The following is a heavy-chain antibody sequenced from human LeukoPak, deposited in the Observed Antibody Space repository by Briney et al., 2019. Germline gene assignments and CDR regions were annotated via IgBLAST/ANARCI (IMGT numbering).Heavy chain of an antibody. Sequence: GGSLRLSCAASGFTFSSYWMLWVRQAPGKGLVGVSRINSDGSSTSYADSVRGRFTIARDNANNPLYLQMNSLRAEHTAVYYCAQGALYYASSGYYYGLNYWGQGTLVSVSS. V-gene: IGHV3-74*01. D-gene: IGHD3-22*01. CDR2: INSDGSST. CDR3: AQGALYYASSGYYYGLNY. J-gene: IGHJ4*02. CDR1: GFTFSSYW.